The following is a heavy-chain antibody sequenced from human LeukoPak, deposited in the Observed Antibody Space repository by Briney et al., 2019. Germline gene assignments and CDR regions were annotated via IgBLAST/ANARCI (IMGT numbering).Heavy chain of an antibody. Sequence: GGSLRLSRAASGFTVSSNYMSWVRQAPGKGLEWVSVIYSGGSTYYADSVKGRFTISRDNSKNTLYLQMNSLRAEDTAVYYCARWARADSDYWGQGTLVTVSS. V-gene: IGHV3-66*01. CDR1: GFTVSSNY. CDR2: IYSGGST. CDR3: ARWARADSDY. J-gene: IGHJ4*02. D-gene: IGHD3-10*01.